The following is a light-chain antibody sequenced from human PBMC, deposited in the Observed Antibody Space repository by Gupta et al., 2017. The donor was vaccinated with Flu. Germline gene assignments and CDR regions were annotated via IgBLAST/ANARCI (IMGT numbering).Light chain of an antibody. CDR3: QQYGSPLT. CDR2: GAS. V-gene: IGKV3-20*01. CDR1: QSVSSDY. Sequence: EVVLTQSPGTLSLSPGERATLSCRASQSVSSDYLAWYQQKPGQAPRLLIYGASSRATGIPDRFSGSGSGTDFTLTISRLEPEDFAVYYWQQYGSPLTFGGGTKVEIK. J-gene: IGKJ4*01.